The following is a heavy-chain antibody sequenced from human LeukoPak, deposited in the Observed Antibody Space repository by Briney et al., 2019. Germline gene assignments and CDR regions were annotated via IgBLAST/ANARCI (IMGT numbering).Heavy chain of an antibody. CDR2: INPNSGGT. J-gene: IGHJ6*02. V-gene: IGHV1-2*02. CDR3: ERDRKYYDILTGSHYYYGMDV. CDR1: GYTFTGYY. D-gene: IGHD3-9*01. Sequence: ASVKVSCKASGYTFTGYYMHWVRQAPGQGLEWMGWINPNSGGTNYAQKFQGRVTMTRDTSISTAYMELSRLRSDDTAVYYCERDRKYYDILTGSHYYYGMDVWGQGTTVTVSS.